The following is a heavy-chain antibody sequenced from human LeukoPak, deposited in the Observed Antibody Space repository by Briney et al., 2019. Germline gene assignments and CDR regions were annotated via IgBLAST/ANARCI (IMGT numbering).Heavy chain of an antibody. CDR3: ARDREQWLVQGFDP. Sequence: ASVKVSCKASGYTFTSYYMHWVRQAPGQGLGWMGIINPSGGSTSYAQKFQGRVTMTRDTSTSTVYMELSRLRSDDTAVYYCARDREQWLVQGFDPWGQGTLVTVSS. V-gene: IGHV1-46*01. CDR2: INPSGGST. CDR1: GYTFTSYY. J-gene: IGHJ5*02. D-gene: IGHD6-19*01.